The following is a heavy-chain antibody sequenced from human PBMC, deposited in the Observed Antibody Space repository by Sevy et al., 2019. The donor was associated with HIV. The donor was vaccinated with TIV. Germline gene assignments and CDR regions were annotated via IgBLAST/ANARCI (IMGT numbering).Heavy chain of an antibody. J-gene: IGHJ3*02. CDR3: ARKNDSSGLDAFDI. CDR2: IYYSGST. V-gene: IGHV4-28*01. Sequence: SETLSLTCAVSGYSISSSNWWGWIRQPPGKGLEWIGYIYYSGSTYYNPSLKSRVTMSVDTSKNQFSLKLRSVTAVDTAVYYCARKNDSSGLDAFDIWGQGTMVTGSS. D-gene: IGHD3-22*01. CDR1: GYSISSSNW.